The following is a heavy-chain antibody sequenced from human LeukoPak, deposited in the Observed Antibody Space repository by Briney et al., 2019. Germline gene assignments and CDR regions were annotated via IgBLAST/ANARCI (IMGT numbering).Heavy chain of an antibody. D-gene: IGHD6-6*01. CDR1: GFTFSSYW. J-gene: IGHJ3*02. Sequence: PGGPLRLSCAASGFTFSSYWMSWVRQAPGKGLEWVANIKQDGSEKYYVDSVKGRFTISRDNAKNSLYLQMNSLRAEDTAVYYCAAYSSSWLDAFDIWGQGTMVTVSS. CDR3: AAYSSSWLDAFDI. CDR2: IKQDGSEK. V-gene: IGHV3-7*01.